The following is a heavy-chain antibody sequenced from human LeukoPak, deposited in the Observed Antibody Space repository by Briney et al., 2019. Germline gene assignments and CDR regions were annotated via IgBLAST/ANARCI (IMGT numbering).Heavy chain of an antibody. CDR1: GVSISSSY. V-gene: IGHV4-59*01. J-gene: IGHJ4*02. D-gene: IGHD3-16*01. Sequence: SETLSLTCTVSGVSISSSYWSWFRQPPGQGLEWIGYIYYSGDTNQNPSLKSRVSISLDTSRNQFSLELTSVTAADTAVYYCARGAGRGSDFDLWGQGTLVTVSS. CDR3: ARGAGRGSDFDL. CDR2: IYYSGDT.